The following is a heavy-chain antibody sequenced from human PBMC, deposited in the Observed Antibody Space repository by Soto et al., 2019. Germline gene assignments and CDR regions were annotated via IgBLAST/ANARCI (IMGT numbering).Heavy chain of an antibody. CDR3: ARVAGTFYWYFDL. J-gene: IGHJ2*01. V-gene: IGHV4-30-4*01. Sequence: QVQLQESGPGLVKPSQTLSLTCTVSGGSISSGDYYWSWIRQPPGKGLEWIGYIYYSGSTYYNPSLQSRVTISVDTSKNQFSLKLSSVTAADTAVYYCARVAGTFYWYFDLWGRGTLVTVSS. CDR2: IYYSGST. D-gene: IGHD3-10*01. CDR1: GGSISSGDYY.